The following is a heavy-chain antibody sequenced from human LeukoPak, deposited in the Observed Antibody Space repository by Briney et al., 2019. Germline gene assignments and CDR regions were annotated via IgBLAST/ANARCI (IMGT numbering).Heavy chain of an antibody. J-gene: IGHJ6*03. Sequence: SETLSLTCTVSGYSISSGYYWGWIRQPPGKGLEWIGYIYYSGSTNYNPSLKSRVTISVDTSKNQFSLKLSSVTAADTAVYYCARVRGCSSTSCSYYYYYMDVWGKGTTVTISS. CDR3: ARVRGCSSTSCSYYYYYMDV. D-gene: IGHD2-2*01. V-gene: IGHV4-38-2*02. CDR2: IYYSGST. CDR1: GYSISSGYY.